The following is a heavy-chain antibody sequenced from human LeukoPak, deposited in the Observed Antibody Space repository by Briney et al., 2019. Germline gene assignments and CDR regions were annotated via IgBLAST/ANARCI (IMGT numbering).Heavy chain of an antibody. V-gene: IGHV4-59*01. D-gene: IGHD3-3*01. CDR2: IYYSGCT. CDR1: GFSISRYC. J-gene: IGHJ3*02. Sequence: AETLSLTCTVSGFSISRYCWSWIRQPPGKGLEWVGYIYYSGCTNYNPSLKSRVTISVDTSKNQFSLKMSSVTAADTAVYYCARDRPNFVGWIGAFDIWGQGKMVTVSS. CDR3: ARDRPNFVGWIGAFDI.